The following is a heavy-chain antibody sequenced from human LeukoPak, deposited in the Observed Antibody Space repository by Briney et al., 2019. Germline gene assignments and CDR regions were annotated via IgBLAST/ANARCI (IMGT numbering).Heavy chain of an antibody. J-gene: IGHJ4*02. Sequence: GGSLRLSCAASGFTFSSYWMSWVRQAPGKGLEWVANIKQDGSEKYYVDSVKGRFTISRDNAKNSLYLQMNSLRAEDTAVYYCARVYGSEWLVLDYWGQGTLVTVSS. CDR1: GFTFSSYW. D-gene: IGHD6-19*01. CDR2: IKQDGSEK. CDR3: ARVYGSEWLVLDY. V-gene: IGHV3-7*01.